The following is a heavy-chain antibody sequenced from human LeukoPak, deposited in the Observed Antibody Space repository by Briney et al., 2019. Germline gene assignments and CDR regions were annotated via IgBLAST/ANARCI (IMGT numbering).Heavy chain of an antibody. CDR3: ARGEGYCSGGSCLLFDY. D-gene: IGHD2-15*01. Sequence: GASVKVSCKASGYTFTSYGISWVRQAPGPGLGWMGWIRAYNGNTNYAQKRRGRVTMTTDTSTSTAYMELRSLRSDDTAVYYCARGEGYCSGGSCLLFDYWGQGTLVTVSS. CDR1: GYTFTSYG. J-gene: IGHJ4*02. V-gene: IGHV1-18*01. CDR2: IRAYNGNT.